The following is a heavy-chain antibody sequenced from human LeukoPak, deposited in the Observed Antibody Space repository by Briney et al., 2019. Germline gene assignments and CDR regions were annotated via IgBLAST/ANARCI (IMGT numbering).Heavy chain of an antibody. CDR3: AKWGSFGSSGYYVYYFDY. J-gene: IGHJ4*02. Sequence: GGSLGLSCAASGFTFSSYAMSWVRQAPGKGLEWVSAISGSGGSTYYADSVKGRFTISRDNSKNTLYLQMNSLRAEDTAVYYCAKWGSFGSSGYYVYYFDYWGQGTLVTVSS. CDR2: ISGSGGST. CDR1: GFTFSSYA. V-gene: IGHV3-23*01. D-gene: IGHD3-22*01.